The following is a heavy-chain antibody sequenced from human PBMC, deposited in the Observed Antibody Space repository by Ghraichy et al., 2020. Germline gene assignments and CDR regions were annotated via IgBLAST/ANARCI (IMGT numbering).Heavy chain of an antibody. CDR3: ARRGYSYGIFDY. Sequence: SETLSLTCTVSGGSISNYYWSWIRQPPGKGLEWIGYIYYSGSANYNPSLKSRVTISVDTSKIQFSLKLSSVTAADTAVYYCARRGYSYGIFDYWGRGTLVTVSS. CDR2: IYYSGSA. CDR1: GGSISNYY. D-gene: IGHD5-18*01. V-gene: IGHV4-59*08. J-gene: IGHJ4*02.